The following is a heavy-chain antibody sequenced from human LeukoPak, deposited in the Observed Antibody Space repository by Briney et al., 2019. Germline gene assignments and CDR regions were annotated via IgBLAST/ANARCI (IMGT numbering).Heavy chain of an antibody. CDR3: ASRGGSIDGYNLGLYY. V-gene: IGHV1-46*04. CDR1: GYTFTSYY. Sequence: ASVKVSCKASGYTFTSYYMHWVRQAPGQGLEWMGIINPTGGRLSYAQKLQGRVTMTRDMSTSTIYMELSSLRSEDTAVYYCASRGGSIDGYNLGLYYWGQGTLVTVSS. D-gene: IGHD5-24*01. J-gene: IGHJ4*02. CDR2: INPTGGRL.